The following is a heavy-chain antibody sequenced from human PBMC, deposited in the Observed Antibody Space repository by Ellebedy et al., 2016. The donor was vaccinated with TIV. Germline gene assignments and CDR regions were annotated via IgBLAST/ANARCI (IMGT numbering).Heavy chain of an antibody. D-gene: IGHD5-18*01. Sequence: PGGSLRLSCKGSGYSFTSYWIGWVRQMPGKGLEWMGIIYPGDSDTRYSPSFQGQVTISADKSISTAYLQWSSLKASDTAMYYCARQLGHVDTAMVGSWFDPWGQGTLVTVSS. V-gene: IGHV5-51*01. CDR3: ARQLGHVDTAMVGSWFDP. J-gene: IGHJ5*02. CDR1: GYSFTSYW. CDR2: IYPGDSDT.